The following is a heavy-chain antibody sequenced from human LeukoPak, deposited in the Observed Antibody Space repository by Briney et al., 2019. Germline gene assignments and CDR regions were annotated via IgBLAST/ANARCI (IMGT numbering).Heavy chain of an antibody. J-gene: IGHJ4*02. Sequence: SETLSLTCTVSGGSISSYYWSWIRQPPGKGLEWIGYIYSSGSTFYNPSLKSQFTLSVDTSKNQFSLKLSSVTAADTAVYYCARVGYCSGGRCYTGLLDYWGQGTLVTVSS. CDR2: IYSSGST. CDR1: GGSISSYY. CDR3: ARVGYCSGGRCYTGLLDY. V-gene: IGHV4-59*12. D-gene: IGHD2-15*01.